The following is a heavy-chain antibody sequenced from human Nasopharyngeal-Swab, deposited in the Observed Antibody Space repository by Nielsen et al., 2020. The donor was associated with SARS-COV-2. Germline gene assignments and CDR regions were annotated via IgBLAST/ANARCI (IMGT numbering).Heavy chain of an antibody. Sequence: SETLSLTCTVSGGSISSSSYYWGWIRQPPGKGLEWIGSIYYSGSTYYNPSLKSRVTISVDKSKNQFSLKLSSVTAADTAVYYCASHNYYEVPQPGDYWGQGTLVTVSS. D-gene: IGHD3-22*01. CDR1: GGSISSSSYY. CDR2: IYYSGST. CDR3: ASHNYYEVPQPGDY. V-gene: IGHV4-39*07. J-gene: IGHJ4*02.